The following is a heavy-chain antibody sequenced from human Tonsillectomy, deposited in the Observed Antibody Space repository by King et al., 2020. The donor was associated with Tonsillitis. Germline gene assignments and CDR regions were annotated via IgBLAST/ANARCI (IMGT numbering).Heavy chain of an antibody. CDR3: AKDRYYESSGPPFDY. V-gene: IGHV3-23*03. J-gene: IGHJ4*02. CDR2: IYSGGSSR. Sequence: DVQLVESGGGLVQPGGSLRLSCAASGFTFSSYAMSWVRQAPGKGLEWVSVIYSGGSSRYYADSVKGRFTISRDNSKKPLYLQMNSLRVEDTAVYHCAKDRYYESSGPPFDYWGQGTLVTVSS. CDR1: GFTFSSYA. D-gene: IGHD3-22*01.